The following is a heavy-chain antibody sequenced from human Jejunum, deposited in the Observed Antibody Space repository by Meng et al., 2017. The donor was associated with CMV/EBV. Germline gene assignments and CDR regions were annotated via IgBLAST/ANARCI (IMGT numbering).Heavy chain of an antibody. V-gene: IGHV4-59*01. D-gene: IGHD2-2*02. CDR3: ARGGYCRSTSCYSGNAFDI. Sequence: ISSYYWNWIRQPPGKGLEWIAYIYYSGSTNYNPSLKSRVTISVDTSKNHFSLKLSSMTAADTAAYYCARGGYCRSTSCYSGNAFDIWGQGTMVTVSS. CDR1: ISSYY. J-gene: IGHJ3*02. CDR2: IYYSGST.